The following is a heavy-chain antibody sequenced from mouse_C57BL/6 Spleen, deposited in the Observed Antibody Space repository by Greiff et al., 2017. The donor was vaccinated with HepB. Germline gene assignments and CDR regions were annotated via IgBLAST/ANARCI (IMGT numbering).Heavy chain of an antibody. CDR1: GFSLTSYG. V-gene: IGHV2-2*01. Sequence: QVQLKESGPGLVQPSQSLSITCTVSGFSLTSYGVHWVRQSPGKGLEWLGVIWSGGSTDYNAAFISRLSISQNNSKSQVFFKMNSLQADDTAIYYCARKDTTVVPDWYFDVWGTGTTVTVSS. CDR2: IWSGGST. D-gene: IGHD1-1*01. CDR3: ARKDTTVVPDWYFDV. J-gene: IGHJ1*03.